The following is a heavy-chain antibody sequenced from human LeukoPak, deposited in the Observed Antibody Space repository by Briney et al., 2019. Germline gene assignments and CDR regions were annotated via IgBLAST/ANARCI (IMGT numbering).Heavy chain of an antibody. V-gene: IGHV3-30*04. CDR3: ARGVSSSWYSQVDY. CDR2: ISYDGSNK. Sequence: GGSLRLSCAASGFTFSSYAMHWVRQAPGKWLEWVAVISYDGSNKYYADSVKGRFTISRDNSKNTLYLQMNSLRAEDTAVYYCARGVSSSWYSQVDYWGQGTLVTVSS. CDR1: GFTFSSYA. D-gene: IGHD6-13*01. J-gene: IGHJ4*02.